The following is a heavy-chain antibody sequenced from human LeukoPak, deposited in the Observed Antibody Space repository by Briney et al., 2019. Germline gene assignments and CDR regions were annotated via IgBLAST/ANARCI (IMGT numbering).Heavy chain of an antibody. D-gene: IGHD6-19*01. Sequence: ASVKVSCKASGYTFTSCDINWVRQATAQGLEWMGWMNPNCGNTRYGHSFEDRITMTRNITIGTAYMELSTQTTEENAIYYCTRGGSGRRDNWGQGTLVIVSP. CDR2: MNPNCGNT. CDR1: GYTFTSCD. CDR3: TRGGSGRRDN. J-gene: IGHJ4*02. V-gene: IGHV1-8*01.